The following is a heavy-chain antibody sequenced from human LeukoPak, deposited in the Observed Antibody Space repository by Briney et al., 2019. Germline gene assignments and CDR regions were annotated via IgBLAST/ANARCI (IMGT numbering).Heavy chain of an antibody. V-gene: IGHV3-21*01. CDR1: GFTFSSYG. D-gene: IGHD5-18*01. CDR2: ITSSRGNI. Sequence: GGSLRLSCAASGFTFSSYGLNWVRQAPGKGLEWVSSITSSRGNIYYGDSVMGRFTISRDNAKNSLCLQMNRLRAEDTAVYYCARVAWVDSTMVADYWGQGTLVTVSS. CDR3: ARVAWVDSTMVADY. J-gene: IGHJ4*02.